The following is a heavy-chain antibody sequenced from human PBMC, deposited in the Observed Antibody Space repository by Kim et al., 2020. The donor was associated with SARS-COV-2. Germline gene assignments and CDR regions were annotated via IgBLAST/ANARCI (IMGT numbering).Heavy chain of an antibody. CDR2: INHSGST. CDR3: ARGREGVVPSPILGIGPHYDYYAMDV. D-gene: IGHD2-2*02. CDR1: GGSFSGYH. Sequence: SETLSLTCAVYGGSFSGYHWTWIRQPPGRGLEWIGEINHSGSTNCHPSLKSRVTISLDTSKNQFSLKLRSVTAADTAVYYCARGREGVVPSPILGIGPHYDYYAMDVWGQGTTVTVSS. J-gene: IGHJ6*02. V-gene: IGHV4-34*01.